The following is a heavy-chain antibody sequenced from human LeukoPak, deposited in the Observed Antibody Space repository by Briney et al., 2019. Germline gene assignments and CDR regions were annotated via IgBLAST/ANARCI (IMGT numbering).Heavy chain of an antibody. Sequence: SETLSLTCAVYGGSFSGYYWSWIRQPPGKGLEWIGEINHSGSTNYNPSLKSRVTISVDTSKNQFSLKLSSVTAADAAVYYCARGLDSSGYYYDYWGQGTLVTVSS. D-gene: IGHD3-22*01. V-gene: IGHV4-34*01. CDR1: GGSFSGYY. J-gene: IGHJ4*02. CDR3: ARGLDSSGYYYDY. CDR2: INHSGST.